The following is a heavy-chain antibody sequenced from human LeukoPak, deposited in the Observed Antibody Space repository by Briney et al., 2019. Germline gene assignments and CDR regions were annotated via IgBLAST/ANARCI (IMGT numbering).Heavy chain of an antibody. D-gene: IGHD5-12*01. CDR2: IYSSGTT. Sequence: PSETLSLTCTVSGGSISNYYWSWIRQPAGKGLEWIGRIYSSGTTIYDPSLKSRVTMSVDTSKNQFSLKLSSVTAADTAVYFCASGSSGYDPWGQGTLVTVSS. V-gene: IGHV4-4*07. CDR1: GGSISNYY. CDR3: ASGSSGYDP. J-gene: IGHJ5*02.